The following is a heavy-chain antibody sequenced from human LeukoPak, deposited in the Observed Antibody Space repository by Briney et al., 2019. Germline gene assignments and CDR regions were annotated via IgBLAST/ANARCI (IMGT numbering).Heavy chain of an antibody. V-gene: IGHV3-30*01. CDR3: ARVAKQLVQTFYYYYGMDV. J-gene: IGHJ6*02. D-gene: IGHD6-13*01. Sequence: GRSLRLSCAASGFTFSSYAMHWVRQAPGKGLEWVAVISYDGSNKYYADSVKGRFTISRDNSKNTLYLQMNSLRAEDTAVYYCARVAKQLVQTFYYYYGMDVWGQGTTVTVSS. CDR1: GFTFSSYA. CDR2: ISYDGSNK.